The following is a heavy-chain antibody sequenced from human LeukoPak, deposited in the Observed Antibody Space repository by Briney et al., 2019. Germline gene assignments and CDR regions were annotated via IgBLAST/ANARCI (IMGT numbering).Heavy chain of an antibody. Sequence: SETLSLICTVSGGSISGYFWSWIRQPPGKGLEWIGYISYSGSTNYTPSLRSRVTISVDTSKDQFSLKLSSVTAADTAVYYCARLHDFWSGSYAFDIWGQGTMVTVSS. J-gene: IGHJ3*02. CDR1: GGSISGYF. CDR2: ISYSGST. D-gene: IGHD3-3*01. V-gene: IGHV4-59*01. CDR3: ARLHDFWSGSYAFDI.